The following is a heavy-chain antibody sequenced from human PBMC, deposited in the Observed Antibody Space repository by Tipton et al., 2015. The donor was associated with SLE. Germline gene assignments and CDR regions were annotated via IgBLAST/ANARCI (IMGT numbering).Heavy chain of an antibody. J-gene: IGHJ4*02. CDR3: ARDHTLAYFDY. CDR1: GFTFSSYA. D-gene: IGHD3-3*02. V-gene: IGHV3-33*01. CDR2: IWYDGSNK. Sequence: SGFTFSSYAMHWVRQAPGKGLEWVAVIWYDGSNKYYADSVKGRFTISRDNSKNTLYLQMNSLRAEDTAVYYCARDHTLAYFDYWGQGTLVTVFS.